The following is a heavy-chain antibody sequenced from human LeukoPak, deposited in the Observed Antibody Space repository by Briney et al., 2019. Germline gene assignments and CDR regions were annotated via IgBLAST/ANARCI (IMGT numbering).Heavy chain of an antibody. V-gene: IGHV1-18*01. J-gene: IGHJ4*02. D-gene: IGHD4-17*01. CDR3: ARGWDDYGDYALDY. CDR2: ISVHNGHT. CDR1: GGTFSSYA. Sequence: ASVKVSCKASGGTFSSYAISWVRQAPGQGLEWMGWISVHNGHTKYAQKLQGRVTMTTDTSTSTGYMELRSLRSDDTAVYYCARGWDDYGDYALDYWGQGTLVTVSS.